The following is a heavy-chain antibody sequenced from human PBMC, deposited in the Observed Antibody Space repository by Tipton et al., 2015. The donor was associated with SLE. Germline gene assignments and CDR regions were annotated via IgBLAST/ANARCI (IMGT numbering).Heavy chain of an antibody. D-gene: IGHD1-1*01. CDR3: ARGRERYRTPGTRVAFDI. CDR1: GYSISSGYY. Sequence: TLSLTCTVSGYSISSGYYWSWIRQPPGKGLEWIGEINHSGSTNYNPSLKSRVTISVDTSKNQFSLKLSSVTAADTAVYYCARGRERYRTPGTRVAFDIWGQGTMVTVSS. J-gene: IGHJ3*02. CDR2: INHSGST. V-gene: IGHV4-38-2*02.